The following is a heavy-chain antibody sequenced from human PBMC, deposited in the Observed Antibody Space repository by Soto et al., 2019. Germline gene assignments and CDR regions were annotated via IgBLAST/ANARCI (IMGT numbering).Heavy chain of an antibody. D-gene: IGHD3-22*01. CDR1: GFTFGDFD. CDR2: INSRSTYT. J-gene: IGHJ5*02. V-gene: IGHV3-11*06. Sequence: QVYLVESGGGLVKPGGSLRLSCVTSGFTFGDFDMSWMRQAPGKGLEWVSHINSRSTYTNYADSVKGRFTVSSDNAKNSLSLQMNSLRVEDTAVYYCARDLEGYYADLWGEGTLVTVSP. CDR3: ARDLEGYYADL.